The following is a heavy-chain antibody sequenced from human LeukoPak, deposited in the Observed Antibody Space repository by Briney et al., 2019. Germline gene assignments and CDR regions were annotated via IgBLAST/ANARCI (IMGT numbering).Heavy chain of an antibody. J-gene: IGHJ4*02. CDR3: ARELPGGFGY. V-gene: IGHV3-7*05. D-gene: IGHD3-10*01. Sequence: GGSLRLSCAASGFTFSSYWMSWVRQVPWKGLEWVANIKEDGREKYFVDSVKGRFTISRDNAKNSLFLQMNSLRVEDTAVYYCARELPGGFGYWGQGTLVTVSS. CDR2: IKEDGREK. CDR1: GFTFSSYW.